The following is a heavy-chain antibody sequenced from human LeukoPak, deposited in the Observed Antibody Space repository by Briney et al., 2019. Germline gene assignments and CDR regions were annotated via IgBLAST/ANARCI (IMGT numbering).Heavy chain of an antibody. Sequence: PGGSLRLSCAASGFTFYDYAMHWVRQAPGKGLEWVLGISLNMGSIGYADSVKGRLPISRDNAKISLYFKVKSMRAEDTAVYYCASRFLVGGYYSPLGVMDVWGQGTTVTVSS. J-gene: IGHJ6*02. D-gene: IGHD3-22*01. CDR3: ASRFLVGGYYSPLGVMDV. V-gene: IGHV3-9*01. CDR1: GFTFYDYA. CDR2: ISLNMGSI.